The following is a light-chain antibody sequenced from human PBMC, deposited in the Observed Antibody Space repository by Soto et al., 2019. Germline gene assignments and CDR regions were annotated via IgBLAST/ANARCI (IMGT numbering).Light chain of an antibody. CDR2: DAS. V-gene: IGKV3-20*01. CDR1: QSVSSGF. CDR3: QQYGSLPFT. Sequence: EIVLTPSPVTLSLSPGETATLSRRASQSVSSGFLAWYQQKPGQAPRLLIFDASRRATGVADRFSGSGSGIDFTLTVNRLEPGDVAVYYCQQYGSLPFTFGQGTRLEIK. J-gene: IGKJ5*01.